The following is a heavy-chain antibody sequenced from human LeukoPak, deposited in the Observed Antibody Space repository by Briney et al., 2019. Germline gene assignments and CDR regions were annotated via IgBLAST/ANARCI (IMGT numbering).Heavy chain of an antibody. CDR2: MHTSGNT. V-gene: IGHV4-4*07. J-gene: IGHJ2*01. CDR1: GGSMSSNY. CDR3: ARFHVHGYNSGLDL. Sequence: PSETLSLTCTVSGGSMSSNYWSWIRQPAGEGLEWIGRMHTSGNTNYNPSLKSRVTMSLGTSKNQVSLKLSSVTAADTAVYYCARFHVHGYNSGLDLWGRGTLVTVSS. D-gene: IGHD5-18*01.